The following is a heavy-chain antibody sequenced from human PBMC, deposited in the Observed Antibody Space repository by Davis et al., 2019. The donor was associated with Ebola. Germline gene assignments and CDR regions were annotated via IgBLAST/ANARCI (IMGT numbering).Heavy chain of an antibody. V-gene: IGHV1-18*04. CDR1: GYTFTSYG. D-gene: IGHD1-1*01. CDR3: ARAQFPTTSDH. Sequence: ASVKVSCKASGYTFTSYGITWVRQAPGQGLEWMGWINPHNGNTNYAQNVQGQVTMTTDTSTSTAYMEVGSLRSDDTAVYYCARAQFPTTSDHWGQGTLVTVSS. CDR2: INPHNGNT. J-gene: IGHJ4*02.